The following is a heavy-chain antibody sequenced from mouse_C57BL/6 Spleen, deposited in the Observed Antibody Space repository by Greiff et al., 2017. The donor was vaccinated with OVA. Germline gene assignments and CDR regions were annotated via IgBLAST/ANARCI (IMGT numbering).Heavy chain of an antibody. CDR2: IHPNSGST. J-gene: IGHJ3*01. D-gene: IGHD2-3*01. CDR1: GYTFTSYW. Sequence: QVQLQQPGAELVKPGASVKLSCKASGYTFTSYWMHWVKQRPGQGLEWIGMIHPNSGSTNYNEKFKSKATLTVDKSTSTAYMQLSSLTSEDSAVYYCARLVDGYPFADWGQGTLVTVSA. V-gene: IGHV1-64*01. CDR3: ARLVDGYPFAD.